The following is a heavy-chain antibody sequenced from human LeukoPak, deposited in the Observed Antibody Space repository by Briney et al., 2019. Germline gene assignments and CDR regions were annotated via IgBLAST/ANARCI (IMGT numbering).Heavy chain of an antibody. CDR3: AREGYGGDSMGLDY. CDR2: IMVDGSEK. Sequence: GGSLKLSCAASGFTFSRYWMSWVRLAPGKGLEWVANIMVDGSEKHFVDSVKGRFTISRDNAENSLYLQMYSLRAEDTAVYYCAREGYGGDSMGLDYWGQGTLVTVSS. V-gene: IGHV3-7*01. D-gene: IGHD4-23*01. CDR1: GFTFSRYW. J-gene: IGHJ4*02.